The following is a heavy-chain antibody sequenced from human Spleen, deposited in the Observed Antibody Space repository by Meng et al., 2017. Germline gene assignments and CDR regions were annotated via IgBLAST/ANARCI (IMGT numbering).Heavy chain of an antibody. CDR3: ARMKAVAATFSQYNWFDP. CDR1: GFTFSSYE. D-gene: IGHD6-19*01. CDR2: ISSSGSTI. V-gene: IGHV3-48*03. Sequence: GESLKISCAASGFTFSSYEMNWVRQAPGKGLEWVSYISSSGSTIYYADSVKGRFTISRDNAKNSLYLQMNSLRAEDTAVYYCARMKAVAATFSQYNWFDPWGRGTLVTVSS. J-gene: IGHJ5*02.